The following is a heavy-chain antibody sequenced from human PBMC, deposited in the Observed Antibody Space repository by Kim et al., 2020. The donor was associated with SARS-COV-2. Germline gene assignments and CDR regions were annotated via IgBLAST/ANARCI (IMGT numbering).Heavy chain of an antibody. V-gene: IGHV4-59*01. J-gene: IGHJ4*02. CDR2: IYYSGST. CDR1: GGSISSYY. Sequence: SETLSLTCTVSGGSISSYYWSWIRQPPGKGLEWIGYIYYSGSTNYNPSLKSRVTISVDTSKNQFSLKLSSVTAADTAVYYCASTYYYDSSGYPETFDYWGQGTLVTVSS. CDR3: ASTYYYDSSGYPETFDY. D-gene: IGHD3-22*01.